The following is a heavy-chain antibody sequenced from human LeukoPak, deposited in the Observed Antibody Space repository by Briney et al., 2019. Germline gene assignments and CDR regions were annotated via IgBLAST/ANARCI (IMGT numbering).Heavy chain of an antibody. CDR1: GYSFTSYW. Sequence: GESLKISCKGSGYSFTSYWIGWVRQMPGKGLEWMGIIYPGDSDTRYSPSFQGQVTISADKSISTAHLQWSSLQTSDTAMYYCARPPAAGKGAYRHYYYMDVWGKGTSVTVSS. D-gene: IGHD6-13*01. J-gene: IGHJ6*03. CDR2: IYPGDSDT. V-gene: IGHV5-51*01. CDR3: ARPPAAGKGAYRHYYYMDV.